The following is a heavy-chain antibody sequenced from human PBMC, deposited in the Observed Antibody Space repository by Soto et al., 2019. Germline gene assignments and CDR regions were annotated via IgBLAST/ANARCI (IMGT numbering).Heavy chain of an antibody. CDR3: VADRYCTSTSCHTLGANWFDP. CDR1: GFTFRSSA. J-gene: IGHJ5*02. CDR2: IVVASGNT. Sequence: ASVKVSCKASGFTFRSSAMQWVRQARGQHLEWIGWIVVASGNTNYAQQFQERVTISWDMSTSTTYMELSSLTSEDTAVYYCVADRYCTSTSCHTLGANWFDPWGQGTLVTVSS. D-gene: IGHD2-2*01. V-gene: IGHV1-58*02.